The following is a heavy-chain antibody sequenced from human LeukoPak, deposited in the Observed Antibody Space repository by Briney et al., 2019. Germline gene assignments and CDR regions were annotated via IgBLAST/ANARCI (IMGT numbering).Heavy chain of an antibody. V-gene: IGHV3-48*04. J-gene: IGHJ4*02. Sequence: PGGSLRLSCAASGFTFSSYSMNWVRQAPGKGLEWVSYISSSSSTIYYADSVKGRFTVSRDSAENSVYLQMNSLRVEDTAVYYCARAPFTSGYYWAYWGQGTLVTVSS. CDR3: ARAPFTSGYYWAY. CDR2: ISSSSSTI. D-gene: IGHD3-22*01. CDR1: GFTFSSYS.